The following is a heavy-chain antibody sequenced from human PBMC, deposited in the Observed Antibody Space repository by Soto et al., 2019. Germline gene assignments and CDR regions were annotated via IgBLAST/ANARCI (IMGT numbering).Heavy chain of an antibody. Sequence: EASVKVSCKASGGTFSSYAISWVRQAPGQGLEWMGGIIPIFGTANYAQKFQGRVTITADESTSTAYMELSSLRSEDTAVYYCATEGGGGVRFLEWLPAPKSYYYYGMDVWGQGTTVTVSS. J-gene: IGHJ6*02. D-gene: IGHD3-3*01. CDR1: GGTFSSYA. V-gene: IGHV1-69*13. CDR2: IIPIFGTA. CDR3: ATEGGGGVRFLEWLPAPKSYYYYGMDV.